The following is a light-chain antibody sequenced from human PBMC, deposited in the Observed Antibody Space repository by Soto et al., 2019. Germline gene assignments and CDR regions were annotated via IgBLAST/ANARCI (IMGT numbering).Light chain of an antibody. CDR2: LEGSGSY. CDR3: ETWDINTHVV. J-gene: IGLJ2*01. V-gene: IGLV4-60*02. Sequence: QFVLTLSSSASASLGSSVKLTCTLSSGHSTYIIAWHQQQPGKAPRYLMKLEGSGSYNKGSGVPDRFSGSSSGADRYLTISNLQFEDEADYYCETWDINTHVVFGGGTKLTVL. CDR1: SGHSTYI.